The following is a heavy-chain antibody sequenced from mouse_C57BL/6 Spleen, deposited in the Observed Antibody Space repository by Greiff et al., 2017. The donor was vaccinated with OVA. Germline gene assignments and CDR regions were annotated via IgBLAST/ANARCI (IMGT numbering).Heavy chain of an antibody. CDR1: GFTFSSYA. D-gene: IGHD4-1*01. V-gene: IGHV5-9-1*02. CDR2: ISSGGDYI. Sequence: EVNVVESGEGLVKPGGSLKLSCAASGFTFSSYAMSWVRQTPEKRLEWVAYISSGGDYIYYADTVKGRFTISRDNARNTLYLQMSSLKSEDTAMYYCTRDSLTGYYAMDYWGQGTSVTVSS. J-gene: IGHJ4*01. CDR3: TRDSLTGYYAMDY.